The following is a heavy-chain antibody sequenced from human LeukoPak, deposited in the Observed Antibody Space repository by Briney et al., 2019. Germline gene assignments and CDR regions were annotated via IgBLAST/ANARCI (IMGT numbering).Heavy chain of an antibody. CDR2: MYYSGST. CDR3: ARLSSTQPYHAFDI. D-gene: IGHD6-13*01. Sequence: SETLSLTCTVSGGSISSYYWSWSRQRPGKGLELIGYMYYSGSTNYKPYLESRVTRPVGTSKNQFSLKLSSVTAAHTAEDYCARLSSTQPYHAFDIWGQGTMVTVSS. V-gene: IGHV4-59*08. CDR1: GGSISSYY. J-gene: IGHJ3*02.